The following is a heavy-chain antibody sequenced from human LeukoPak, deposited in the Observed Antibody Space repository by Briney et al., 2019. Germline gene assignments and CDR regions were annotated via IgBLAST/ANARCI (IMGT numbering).Heavy chain of an antibody. CDR3: ARDGDYGGKRPPAKLLDY. V-gene: IGHV3-33*01. Sequence: PGGSLRLSCAASGFTFSSYGMHWVRQAPGKGLEWVAVIWYDGSNKYYADSVKGRFTISRDNSKNTLYLQMNSLRAEDTAVYYCARDGDYGGKRPPAKLLDYWDQGTLVTVSS. J-gene: IGHJ4*02. CDR2: IWYDGSNK. D-gene: IGHD4-23*01. CDR1: GFTFSSYG.